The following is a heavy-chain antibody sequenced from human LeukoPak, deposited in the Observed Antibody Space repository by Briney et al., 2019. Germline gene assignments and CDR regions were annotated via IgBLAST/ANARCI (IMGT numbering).Heavy chain of an antibody. CDR3: AGEQQWLAIDY. D-gene: IGHD6-19*01. CDR1: GGFISTYY. Sequence: PSETLSLTCTVSGGFISTYYWSWIRQPAGKGLEWIGRIYTSGSTNYNPSLKSRVTISVDTSKNQFSLKLSSVTAADTAVYYCAGEQQWLAIDYWGQGTLVTVSS. J-gene: IGHJ4*02. CDR2: IYTSGST. V-gene: IGHV4-4*07.